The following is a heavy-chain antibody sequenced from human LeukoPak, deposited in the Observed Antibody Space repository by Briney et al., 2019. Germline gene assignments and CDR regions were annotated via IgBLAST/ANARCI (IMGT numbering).Heavy chain of an antibody. J-gene: IGHJ6*03. CDR2: MSPDSGYT. D-gene: IGHD6-19*01. CDR1: GYTFTSYD. Sequence: ASVKVSCKASGYTFTSYDITWVRQATGQGLEWMGWMSPDSGYTGYAQTFQGRVTMTGDTSTSTVYMELSSLRSEDTAVYYCARGAVAEIYDYYYYYMDVWGKGTTVTISS. CDR3: ARGAVAEIYDYYYYYMDV. V-gene: IGHV1-8*01.